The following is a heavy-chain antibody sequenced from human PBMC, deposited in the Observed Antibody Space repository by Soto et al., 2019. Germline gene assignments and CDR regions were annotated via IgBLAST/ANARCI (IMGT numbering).Heavy chain of an antibody. CDR1: GGSITSSSYY. V-gene: IGHV4-39*01. J-gene: IGHJ5*02. CDR2: IYYSGST. CDR3: ATQEVGGSYVYTFDP. Sequence: PSETLSLTCTVPGGSITSSSYYWGWIRQPPGKGLEWIGSIYYSGSTYYNPSLKSRVTISVDTSKNQFSLKLSSVTAADTAVYYCATQEVGGSYVYTFDPWGQGTLVT. D-gene: IGHD1-26*01.